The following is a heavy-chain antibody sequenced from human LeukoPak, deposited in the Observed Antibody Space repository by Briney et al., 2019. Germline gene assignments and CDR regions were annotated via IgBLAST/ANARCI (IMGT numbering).Heavy chain of an antibody. CDR3: ARGYYDSSGSYFDY. J-gene: IGHJ4*02. Sequence: ASVKVSCKASGYTFTSYDINWVRQATGQGLEWMGWMKPNSGNTGYAQKFQGRVTMTRNTSISTAYMELSSLRSEDTAVYYCARGYYDSSGSYFDYWGQGTLVTVSS. V-gene: IGHV1-8*01. CDR1: GYTFTSYD. CDR2: MKPNSGNT. D-gene: IGHD3-22*01.